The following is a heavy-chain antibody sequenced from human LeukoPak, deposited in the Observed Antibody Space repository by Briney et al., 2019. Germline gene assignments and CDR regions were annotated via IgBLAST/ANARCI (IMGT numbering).Heavy chain of an antibody. V-gene: IGHV1-18*01. CDR1: GYTFTNSG. CDR2: ISGHNGNT. D-gene: IGHD2-15*01. J-gene: IGHJ3*01. CDR3: ARTPPFSNDHAVAARAFDL. Sequence: ASVKVSCKTSGYTFTNSGISWLRQATGQGLEWMGWISGHNGNTNYAQWLQDRVTMTTDASASTAYMEVRSLRSDDTAIYYCARTPPFSNDHAVAARAFDLWGRGTMVIVSS.